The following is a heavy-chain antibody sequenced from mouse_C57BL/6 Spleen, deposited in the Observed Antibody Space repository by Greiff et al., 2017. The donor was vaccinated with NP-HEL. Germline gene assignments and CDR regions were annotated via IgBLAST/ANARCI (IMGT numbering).Heavy chain of an antibody. J-gene: IGHJ4*01. CDR2: IYPRDGST. CDR1: GYTFTSYD. CDR3: AREDYGSSYAMDY. D-gene: IGHD1-1*01. Sequence: VQLQQSGPELVKPGASVKLSCKASGYTFTSYDINWVKQRPGQGLEWIGWIYPRDGSTKYNEKFKGKATLPVDTSSSTAYMELHSLTSEDSAVYFGAREDYGSSYAMDYWGQGTSVTVSS. V-gene: IGHV1-85*01.